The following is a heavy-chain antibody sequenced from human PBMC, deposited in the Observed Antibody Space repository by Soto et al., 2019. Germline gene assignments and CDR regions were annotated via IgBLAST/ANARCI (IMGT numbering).Heavy chain of an antibody. CDR2: ISGSGDST. Sequence: EVRLLESGGGLVQPGGSLRLSCAASGFTFSVYAMSWVRQAPGKGLEWVSGISGSGDSTHYADSVKGRFTVSRDNSKSILYLHTNSLRAEDTAIYYCAKALYGGFTYWGQGTLVTVSS. CDR1: GFTFSVYA. J-gene: IGHJ4*02. D-gene: IGHD3-10*01. V-gene: IGHV3-23*01. CDR3: AKALYGGFTY.